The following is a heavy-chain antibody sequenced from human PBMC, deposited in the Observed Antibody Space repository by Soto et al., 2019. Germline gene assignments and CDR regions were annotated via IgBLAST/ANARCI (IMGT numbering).Heavy chain of an antibody. Sequence: EVQLLESGGALAPPGGSLRLSCAASGSTFSAFCMNWVRQAPGKGLEWVSAISRSGDITYYADSVKGRFNITRDNSKSTLYVEMNSLTGDDTAVYYCAKGGFLVHYGMDVWGQGTTVIVSS. CDR2: ISRSGDIT. CDR1: GSTFSAFC. CDR3: AKGGFLVHYGMDV. V-gene: IGHV3-23*01. D-gene: IGHD3-3*01. J-gene: IGHJ6*02.